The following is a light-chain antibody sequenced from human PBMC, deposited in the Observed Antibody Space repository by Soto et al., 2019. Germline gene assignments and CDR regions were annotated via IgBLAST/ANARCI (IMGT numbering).Light chain of an antibody. CDR2: EVS. V-gene: IGLV2-8*01. CDR1: SSDVAGYNY. J-gene: IGLJ2*01. CDR3: SSYAGNNNLV. Sequence: QSALTQPPSAYGSPGQSVTISCTGTSSDVAGYNYVSWYQQHPGKAPKLMIYEVSKRPSGVPDRFSGSKSGNTASLTVSGLQAEDEADYYCSSYAGNNNLVFGGGTKVTVL.